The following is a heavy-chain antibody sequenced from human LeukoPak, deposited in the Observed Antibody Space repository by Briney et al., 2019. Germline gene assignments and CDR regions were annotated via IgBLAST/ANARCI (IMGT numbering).Heavy chain of an antibody. CDR1: GCTFGGYA. D-gene: IGHD5-12*01. Sequence: GSLRLSCTASGCTFGGYAMSWVRQAPRTGLEWVGFIRSKSYGGTTEYAASVKGRFTISRDDSKSIAYLQMNSLKAEDTAVYYCTRAPSGYDPNWFDPWGQGTLVTVSS. CDR2: IRSKSYGGTT. V-gene: IGHV3-49*04. J-gene: IGHJ5*02. CDR3: TRAPSGYDPNWFDP.